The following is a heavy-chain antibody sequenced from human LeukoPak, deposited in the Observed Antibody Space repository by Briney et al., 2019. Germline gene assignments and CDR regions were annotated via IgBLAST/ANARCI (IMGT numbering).Heavy chain of an antibody. Sequence: ASVKVSCKASGGTFSSYAISWVRQAPGQGLEWMGGIIPIFGTANYAQKFQGRVTITADESTSTAYMELSSLRSEDTAVYYCAALLITMIARGGGWFDPWGQGTLVTVSS. CDR2: IIPIFGTA. D-gene: IGHD3-22*01. V-gene: IGHV1-69*01. CDR3: AALLITMIARGGGWFDP. CDR1: GGTFSSYA. J-gene: IGHJ5*02.